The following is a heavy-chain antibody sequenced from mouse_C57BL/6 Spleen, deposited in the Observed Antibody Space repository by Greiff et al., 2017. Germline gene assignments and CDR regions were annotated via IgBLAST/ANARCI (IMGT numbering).Heavy chain of an antibody. J-gene: IGHJ2*01. CDR2: INYDGSST. Sequence: EVQLVESEGGLVQPGSSMKLSCTASGFTFSDYYMAWVRQVPEKGLEWVANINYDGSSTYYLDSLKSRFIISRDNAKNILCLQMSSLKSEDTATYYCARVYYDGYSYYFDYWGQGTTLTVSS. CDR1: GFTFSDYY. D-gene: IGHD2-3*01. CDR3: ARVYYDGYSYYFDY. V-gene: IGHV5-16*01.